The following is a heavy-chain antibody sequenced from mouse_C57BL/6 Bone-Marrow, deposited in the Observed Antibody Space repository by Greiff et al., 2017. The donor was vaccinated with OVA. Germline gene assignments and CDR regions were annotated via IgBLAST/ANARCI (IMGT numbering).Heavy chain of an antibody. CDR1: GFSLTSYA. D-gene: IGHD1-1*01. V-gene: IGHV2-9-1*01. CDR3: ARHYDGSSYEGFDY. Sequence: VQLQESGPGLVAPSQSLSITCTVSGFSLTSYAISWVRQPPGKGLEWLGVIWTGGGTNYNSALKSRLSISKDNSKSQVFLKMNSLQTDDTARYYCARHYDGSSYEGFDYWGQGTTLTVSS. CDR2: IWTGGGT. J-gene: IGHJ2*01.